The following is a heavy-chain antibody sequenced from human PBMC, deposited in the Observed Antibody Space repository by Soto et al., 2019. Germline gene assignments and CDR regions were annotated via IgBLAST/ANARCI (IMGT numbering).Heavy chain of an antibody. D-gene: IGHD2-2*01. J-gene: IGHJ4*02. CDR3: ARASGYSSSTNCYPFDY. Sequence: SETLSLTCTVSGGSISSGDYYWSWIRQPPGKGLEWIGYIFYSGSTYYNPSLKSRVTISVDTSKNQFSLKLSSVTAADTAVYYCARASGYSSSTNCYPFDYWGQGTLVTVSS. CDR2: IFYSGST. CDR1: GGSISSGDYY. V-gene: IGHV4-30-4*01.